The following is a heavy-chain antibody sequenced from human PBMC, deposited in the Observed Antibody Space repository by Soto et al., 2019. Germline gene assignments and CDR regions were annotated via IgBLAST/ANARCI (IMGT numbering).Heavy chain of an antibody. Sequence: QITLKESGPTLVKPIQTLTLTCTFSGFSLSTSGVGVGWIRQAPGKALEWLALIYWDDDKRYSTSLKSRLTITKDTSETQVVLIMTTMGPEDTGTYYCAHDSSGWDGLDVWGQGTTVTVSS. CDR1: GFSLSTSGVG. J-gene: IGHJ6*02. V-gene: IGHV2-5*02. CDR3: AHDSSGWDGLDV. CDR2: IYWDDDK. D-gene: IGHD6-19*01.